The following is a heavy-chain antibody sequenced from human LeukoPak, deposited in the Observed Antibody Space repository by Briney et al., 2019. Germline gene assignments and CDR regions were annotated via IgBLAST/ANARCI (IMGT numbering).Heavy chain of an antibody. D-gene: IGHD3-16*01. V-gene: IGHV3-48*03. Sequence: PGGSLRLSCAASGFTFSNYEMNWVRQAPGKGLEWVAHISSTGDTIYYADSVKGRFTISRDNAKNSLYLQMNSLRAEDTAVYYCATEDEGLGNAFDIWGQGTMVTVSS. J-gene: IGHJ3*02. CDR1: GFTFSNYE. CDR3: ATEDEGLGNAFDI. CDR2: ISSTGDTI.